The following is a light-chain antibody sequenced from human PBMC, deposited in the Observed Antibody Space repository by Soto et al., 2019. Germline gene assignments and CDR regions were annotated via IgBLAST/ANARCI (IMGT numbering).Light chain of an antibody. CDR2: AAS. CDR1: QSISNH. Sequence: DIQMTQSPSSLSASVEDRVIVTCRASQSISNHLNWYQQKPGKAPKLLIFAASSLQSGVPSRFSGSRSGPDFTLTISSLQPEDFATYYWQQSYSSPPTFGQGTKVDI. CDR3: QQSYSSPPT. J-gene: IGKJ1*01. V-gene: IGKV1-39*01.